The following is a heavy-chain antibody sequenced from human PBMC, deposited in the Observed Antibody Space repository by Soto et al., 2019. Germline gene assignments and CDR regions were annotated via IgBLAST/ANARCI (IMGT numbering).Heavy chain of an antibody. Sequence: GGSLRLSCAASGFTFSSYWMSWVRQAPGKGLEWVANIKQDGSEKYYVDSVKGRFTISRDNAKNSLYLQMNSLRAEDTAVYYCARVIVLWSGYYTSGKDYYGMDVWGQGTTVTVSS. V-gene: IGHV3-7*01. CDR1: GFTFSSYW. J-gene: IGHJ6*02. CDR2: IKQDGSEK. D-gene: IGHD3-3*01. CDR3: ARVIVLWSGYYTSGKDYYGMDV.